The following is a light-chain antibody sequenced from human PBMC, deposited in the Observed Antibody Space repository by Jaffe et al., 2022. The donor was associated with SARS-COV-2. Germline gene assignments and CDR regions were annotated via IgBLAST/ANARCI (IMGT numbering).Light chain of an antibody. J-gene: IGKJ2*01. CDR2: GAS. CDR1: QSVYNNY. V-gene: IGKV3-20*01. CDR3: QQFDVSHFYT. Sequence: EIVLTQSPGTLSLSPGERATLSCRASQSVYNNYLAWYQQKAGQAPRLLIYGASSRATGIPDRFVGSGSGTDFTLTINRLQPEDFAIYYCQQFDVSHFYTFGQGTKLEIK.